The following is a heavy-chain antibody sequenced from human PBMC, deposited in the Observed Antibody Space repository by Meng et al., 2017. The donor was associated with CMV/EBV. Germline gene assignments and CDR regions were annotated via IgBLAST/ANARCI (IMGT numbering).Heavy chain of an antibody. CDR1: GFTFSSYW. CDR3: ARGDVPAPPFPYYYGMDV. J-gene: IGHJ6*02. V-gene: IGHV3-7*01. CDR2: INQDGSEK. D-gene: IGHD2-2*01. Sequence: GGSLRLSCAASGFTFSSYWMSWVRQAPGKGLEWVANINQDGSEKYYVDSVKGRFTISRDNAKNSLYLQMNILRAEDTAVYYCARGDVPAPPFPYYYGMDVWGQGTTVTVSS.